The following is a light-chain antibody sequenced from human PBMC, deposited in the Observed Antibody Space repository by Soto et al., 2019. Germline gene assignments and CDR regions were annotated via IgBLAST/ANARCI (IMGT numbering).Light chain of an antibody. V-gene: IGKV1-5*01. CDR1: QSMSNC. CDR3: QQCHRYLT. Sequence: DIQMTQCPSSLSESLGDRVTITCRASQSMSNCLAWYQQKPGKAPKLLISGASSLQSGVPSRFSGSASGTEFTLTISSLQPDDIATYYCQQCHRYLTFGQGTKVDIK. J-gene: IGKJ1*01. CDR2: GAS.